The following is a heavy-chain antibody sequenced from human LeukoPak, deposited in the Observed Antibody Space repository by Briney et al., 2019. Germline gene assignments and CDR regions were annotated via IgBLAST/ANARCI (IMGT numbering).Heavy chain of an antibody. V-gene: IGHV4-4*07. CDR3: ARDGRYCSGGSCYENVFDI. CDR2: IYTSGST. J-gene: IGHJ3*02. D-gene: IGHD2-15*01. Sequence: SETLSLTCSVSGGSISSYYWSWIRQPAGKGLEWIGRIYTSGSTNYNPSLKSRVTMSVDTSKNQFSLKLSSVTAADTAVYYCARDGRYCSGGSCYENVFDIWGQGTMVTVSS. CDR1: GGSISSYY.